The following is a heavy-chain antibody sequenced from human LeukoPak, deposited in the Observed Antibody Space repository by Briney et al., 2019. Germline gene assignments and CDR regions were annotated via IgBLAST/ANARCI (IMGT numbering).Heavy chain of an antibody. CDR1: GFTFSSYA. CDR3: AKTFPNYDILTQTPLDV. Sequence: GGSLRLSCAASGFTFSSYAMHWVRQAPGKGLEWVAVISYDGSNKNSADSVKGRFTISRDNSKNTLYLQMNSLRAEDTAVYYCAKTFPNYDILTQTPLDVWGKGTTVTISS. CDR2: ISYDGSNK. J-gene: IGHJ6*04. D-gene: IGHD3-9*01. V-gene: IGHV3-30*04.